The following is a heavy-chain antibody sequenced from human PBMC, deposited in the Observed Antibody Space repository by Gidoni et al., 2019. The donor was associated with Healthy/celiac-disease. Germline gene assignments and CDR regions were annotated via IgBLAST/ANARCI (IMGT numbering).Heavy chain of an antibody. CDR1: GGSISSSRYY. CDR2: IYYSGST. Sequence: QLQLQESGPGLVKPSETLSLTCTVSGGSISSSRYYWGWIRQPPGKGLEWIGSIYYSGSTYYNPSLKSRVTISVDTSKNQFSLKLSSVTAADTAVYYCARIAGVDWFDPWGQGTLVTVSS. CDR3: ARIAGVDWFDP. D-gene: IGHD2-21*01. V-gene: IGHV4-39*01. J-gene: IGHJ5*02.